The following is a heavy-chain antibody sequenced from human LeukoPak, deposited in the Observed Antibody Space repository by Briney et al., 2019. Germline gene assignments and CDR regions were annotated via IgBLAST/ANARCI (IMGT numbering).Heavy chain of an antibody. J-gene: IGHJ4*02. V-gene: IGHV3-23*01. Sequence: PGGSLRLSCAVSGFTFSSYGMSWVRQAPGKGLEWVSAISGSGGSTYYADSVKGRFTISRDNSKNTLYLQMNSLRAEDTAVYYCAKVALVSPKYGSGLDYWGQGTLVTVSS. CDR2: ISGSGGST. D-gene: IGHD3-10*01. CDR1: GFTFSSYG. CDR3: AKVALVSPKYGSGLDY.